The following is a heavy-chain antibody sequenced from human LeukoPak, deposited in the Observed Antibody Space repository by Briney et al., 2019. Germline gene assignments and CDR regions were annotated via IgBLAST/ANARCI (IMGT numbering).Heavy chain of an antibody. Sequence: GGSLRLSCAASGFTFSSSGMHCVRQAPGKGLEWVAVIWYDGSNKYYADSVKGRFTISRDNSKNTLYLQMNSLRAEDTAVYYCAKDKISPCLERHQGLDYWGQGTLVTVSS. J-gene: IGHJ4*02. CDR1: GFTFSSSG. D-gene: IGHD2-15*01. V-gene: IGHV3-33*06. CDR3: AKDKISPCLERHQGLDY. CDR2: IWYDGSNK.